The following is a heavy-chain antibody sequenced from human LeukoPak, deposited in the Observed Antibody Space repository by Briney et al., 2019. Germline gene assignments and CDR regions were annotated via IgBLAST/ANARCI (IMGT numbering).Heavy chain of an antibody. CDR3: ARATYYYDSSGYSHYFDY. D-gene: IGHD3-22*01. CDR2: IIPILGIA. Sequence: SVKVSCEASGGTFSSYAISWVRQAPGQGLEWMGRIIPILGIANYAQKFQGRVTITADKSTSTAYMELSSLRSEDTAVYYCARATYYYDSSGYSHYFDYWGQGTLVTVSS. V-gene: IGHV1-69*04. J-gene: IGHJ4*02. CDR1: GGTFSSYA.